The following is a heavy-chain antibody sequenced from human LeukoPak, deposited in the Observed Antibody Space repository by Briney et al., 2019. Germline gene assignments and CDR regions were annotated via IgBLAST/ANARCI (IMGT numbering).Heavy chain of an antibody. CDR1: GYTFTSYY. J-gene: IGHJ3*02. D-gene: IGHD3-22*01. CDR3: ASLKNYYDSSGYLVTDAFDI. V-gene: IGHV1-18*04. CDR2: ISGYNGNT. Sequence: ASVKVSCKASGYTFTSYYMHWVRQAPGQGLEWMGWISGYNGNTNYAQKLQGRVTMTTGTSTSTAYMELRSLKSDDTAVYYCASLKNYYDSSGYLVTDAFDIWGQGTMVTVSS.